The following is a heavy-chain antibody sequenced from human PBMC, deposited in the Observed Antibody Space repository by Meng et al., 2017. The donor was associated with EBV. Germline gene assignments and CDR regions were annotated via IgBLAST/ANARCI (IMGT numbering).Heavy chain of an antibody. CDR2: MNPNSGNT. CDR3: ARGRGVYCSGGSCYPGWFDP. CDR1: GYTFTSYD. D-gene: IGHD2-15*01. Sequence: QVQRVQSGAEVKRPGASVKVSCKASGYTFTSYDINWVRQATGQGLEWMGWMNPNSGNTGYAQKFQGRVTMTRNTSISTAYMELSSLRSEDTAVYYCARGRGVYCSGGSCYPGWFDPWGQGTLVTVSS. V-gene: IGHV1-8*01. J-gene: IGHJ5*02.